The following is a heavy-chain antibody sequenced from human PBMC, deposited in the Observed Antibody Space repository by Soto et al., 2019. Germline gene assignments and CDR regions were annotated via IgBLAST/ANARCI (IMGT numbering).Heavy chain of an antibody. D-gene: IGHD2-2*02. J-gene: IGHJ4*02. Sequence: QPSSVPCPISGDSVSSNSAAWNWIRQSPSRGLEWLGRTYYRSKWYNDYAVSVKSRITINPDTSKNQFSLQLNSVTPEDTAVYYCARVPTSCYTIDYWGQGTLVTVSS. V-gene: IGHV6-1*01. CDR1: GDSVSSNSAA. CDR3: ARVPTSCYTIDY. CDR2: TYYRSKWYN.